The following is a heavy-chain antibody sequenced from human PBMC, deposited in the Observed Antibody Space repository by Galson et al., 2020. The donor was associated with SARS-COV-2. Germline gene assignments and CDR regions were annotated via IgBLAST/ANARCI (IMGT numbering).Heavy chain of an antibody. D-gene: IGHD2-21*01. J-gene: IGHJ2*01. V-gene: IGHV1-69*13. CDR3: ARSSQRQERSTSYGEYSDSGDDSPSWWYFDV. CDR2: IIPILRTA. Sequence: SVKVSCRASGGSFSSYALSWVRQAPGQGPEWMGGIIPILRTAHYAQKFQGRVTITADESTGTAYMELSSLRSEDTAVYYCARSSQRQERSTSYGEYSDSGDDSPSWWYFDVWGRGTLVTVSS. CDR1: GGSFSSYA.